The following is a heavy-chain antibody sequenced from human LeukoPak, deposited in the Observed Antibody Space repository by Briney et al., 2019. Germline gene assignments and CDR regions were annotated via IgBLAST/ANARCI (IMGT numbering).Heavy chain of an antibody. CDR1: GFTFSSYY. J-gene: IGHJ4*02. V-gene: IGHV3-21*01. CDR3: ARDRGSGWHTFDY. D-gene: IGHD6-19*01. Sequence: PGGAVRLSCAASGFTFSSYYMSWVRQAPGKGLEWVSSISSSSTYMFYADSVRGRFTISRDNAKNSLYLQMNSLRAEDTAVYYCARDRGSGWHTFDYWGQGTLVTVSS. CDR2: ISSSSTYM.